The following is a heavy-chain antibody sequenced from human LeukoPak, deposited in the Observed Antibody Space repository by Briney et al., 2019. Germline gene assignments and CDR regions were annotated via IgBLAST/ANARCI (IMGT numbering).Heavy chain of an antibody. CDR2: MWSEGSKK. D-gene: IGHD2-8*01. CDR1: GFTFSNYG. CDR3: ERDSCMNDGCYKADDAFDF. J-gene: IGHJ3*01. V-gene: IGHV3-33*01. Sequence: GSLRLSCAASGFTFSNYGMHWVRQAPGKGLEWVAGMWSEGSKKYYADSVKGRFTISRDNSKNVLFLQMNVLRAEDTAVYFCERDSCMNDGCYKADDAFDFWGQGTMVIVSS.